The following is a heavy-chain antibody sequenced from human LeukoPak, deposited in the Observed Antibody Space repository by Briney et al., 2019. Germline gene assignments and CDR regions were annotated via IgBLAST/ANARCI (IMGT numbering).Heavy chain of an antibody. J-gene: IGHJ3*02. CDR1: GFTFSSYD. Sequence: GESLKISCAASGFTFSSYDMHWVRQATGKGLEWVSAIGTAGDTYYPGSVKGRFTISRENAKNSLYLQMNSLRAGDTAVYYCARVSKKSYDPDAFDIWGQGTMVTVSS. D-gene: IGHD5-12*01. CDR2: IGTAGDT. CDR3: ARVSKKSYDPDAFDI. V-gene: IGHV3-13*01.